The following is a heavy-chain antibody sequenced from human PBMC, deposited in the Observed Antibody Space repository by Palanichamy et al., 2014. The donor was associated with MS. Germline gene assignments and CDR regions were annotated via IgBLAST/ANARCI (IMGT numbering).Heavy chain of an antibody. V-gene: IGHV5-51*01. CDR2: IYPGDSDT. D-gene: IGHD3-10*01. J-gene: IGHJ4*02. Sequence: MGIIYPGDSDTRYSPSFQGQVTISADKSISTAYLQWSSLKASDTAMYYCARLTGSGSYWSFDYWGQGTLVTVSS. CDR3: ARLTGSGSYWSFDY.